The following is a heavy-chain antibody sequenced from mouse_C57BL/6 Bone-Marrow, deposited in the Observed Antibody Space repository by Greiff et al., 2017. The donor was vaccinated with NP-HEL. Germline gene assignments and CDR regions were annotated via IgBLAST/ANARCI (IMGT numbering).Heavy chain of an antibody. CDR3: ARHESNYLYFYV. V-gene: IGHV5-6*01. J-gene: IGHJ1*03. CDR1: GFTFSSYG. CDR2: INNGGSYN. D-gene: IGHD2-5*01. Sequence: EVKLMESGGDLVKPGGSLKLSCAASGFTFSSYGMSWVRQTPDKRLEWLATINNGGSYNYYPDSVKGRFTITRDNAKNTLYLQMSSLKSEDTAMYYCARHESNYLYFYVWGTGTTVTVSS.